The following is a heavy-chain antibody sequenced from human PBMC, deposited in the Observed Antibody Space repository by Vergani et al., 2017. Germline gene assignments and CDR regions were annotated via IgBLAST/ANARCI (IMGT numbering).Heavy chain of an antibody. CDR2: ISWNSGSI. J-gene: IGHJ4*02. Sequence: VQLVESGGGVVQPGRSLRLSCAASGFTFSSYGMHWVRQAPGKGLEWVSGISWNSGSIGYADSVKGRFTISRDNAKNSLYLQMNSLRAEDTALYYCAVGDTAMATGYWGQGTLVTVSS. D-gene: IGHD5-18*01. CDR1: GFTFSSYG. CDR3: AVGDTAMATGY. V-gene: IGHV3-9*01.